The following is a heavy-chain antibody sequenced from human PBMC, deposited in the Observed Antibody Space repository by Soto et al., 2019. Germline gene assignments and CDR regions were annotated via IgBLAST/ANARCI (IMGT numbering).Heavy chain of an antibody. Sequence: QVQLVQSGAEVKKPGASVKVSCKASGYTFTSYAMHWVRQAPGQRLEWMGWINAGNGNTKYSQKYQGRVTITRDTSASTAYRELSSLRSEDTAVYYCARSPEFVYSYGLAVDYWGQGTLVTVSS. V-gene: IGHV1-3*01. D-gene: IGHD5-18*01. CDR2: INAGNGNT. J-gene: IGHJ4*02. CDR1: GYTFTSYA. CDR3: ARSPEFVYSYGLAVDY.